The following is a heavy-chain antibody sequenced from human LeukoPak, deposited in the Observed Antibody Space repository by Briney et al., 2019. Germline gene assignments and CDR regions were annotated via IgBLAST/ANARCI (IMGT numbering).Heavy chain of an antibody. D-gene: IGHD2-2*01. CDR3: ARDQIHSSTSCLDY. V-gene: IGHV3-30*04. CDR1: GFTFSSYA. Sequence: GGSLRLSCAASGFTFSSYAMHWVRQAPGKGLEWVAVISYDGSNKYYADSVKGRFTISRDNSKNTLDLQMNSLRAEDTAVYYCARDQIHSSTSCLDYWGQGTLVTVSS. J-gene: IGHJ4*02. CDR2: ISYDGSNK.